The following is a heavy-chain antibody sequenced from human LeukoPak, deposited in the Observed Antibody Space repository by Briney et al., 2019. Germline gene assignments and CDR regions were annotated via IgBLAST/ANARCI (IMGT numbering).Heavy chain of an antibody. D-gene: IGHD2-2*01. CDR3: ARDPPILVVPAAIRWLRSGDDAFDI. CDR2: ISAYNGNT. V-gene: IGHV1-18*01. Sequence: ASVKVSCKASGYTFTSYGISWVRQAPGQGLEWMGWISAYNGNTDYAQKLQGRVTMTTDTSTSTAYMELRSLRSDDTAVYYCARDPPILVVPAAIRWLRSGDDAFDIWGQGTMVTVSS. J-gene: IGHJ3*02. CDR1: GYTFTSYG.